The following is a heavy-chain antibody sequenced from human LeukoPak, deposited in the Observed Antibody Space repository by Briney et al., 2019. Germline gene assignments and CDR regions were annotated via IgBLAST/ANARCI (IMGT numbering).Heavy chain of an antibody. D-gene: IGHD6-13*01. J-gene: IGHJ4*02. CDR1: GFTFSNYG. Sequence: GGSLRLSYAASGFTFSNYGMHWVRQAPGMGLEWLAFIRYDGSNNYYADSVKGRFTISRDNSKNTLYLQMSSLRAEDTAVYYCAKAYTSSLSRGYFDYWGQGTLVTVSS. V-gene: IGHV3-30*02. CDR3: AKAYTSSLSRGYFDY. CDR2: IRYDGSNN.